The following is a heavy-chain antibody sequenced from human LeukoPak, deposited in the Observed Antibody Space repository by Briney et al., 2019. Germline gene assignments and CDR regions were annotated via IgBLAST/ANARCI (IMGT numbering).Heavy chain of an antibody. J-gene: IGHJ4*02. V-gene: IGHV4-59*01. CDR3: AREAGGYSNGWYFDY. CDR1: GGSISSYY. CDR2: IYYSGST. Sequence: SETLSLTCTVSGGSISSYYWSWIRQPPGKGLEWIGYIYYSGSTNYNPSLKSRVTISVDTSKNQFSLKLSSVTAADTAVYYCAREAGGYSNGWYFDYWGQGTLVTVSS. D-gene: IGHD6-19*01.